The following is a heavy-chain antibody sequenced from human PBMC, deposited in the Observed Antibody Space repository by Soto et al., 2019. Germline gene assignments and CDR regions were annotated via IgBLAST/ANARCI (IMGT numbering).Heavy chain of an antibody. J-gene: IGHJ4*02. CDR2: IKQDGSEK. V-gene: IGHV3-7*04. CDR1: GFTFSSYW. D-gene: IGHD5-12*01. Sequence: EVQLVESGGGLVQPGGSLRLSCAASGFTFSSYWISWVRQAPGKGLEWVANIKQDGSEKYYVDSVKDRVTISRDNAKNSLYLQRNSLRAEDTAVYDCARDPSGKEWLPDYGGQGTLVTFSS. CDR3: ARDPSGKEWLPDY.